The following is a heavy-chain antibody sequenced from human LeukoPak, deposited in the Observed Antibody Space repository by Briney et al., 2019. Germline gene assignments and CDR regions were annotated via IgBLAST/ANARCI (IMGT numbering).Heavy chain of an antibody. J-gene: IGHJ4*02. CDR2: INHSGST. D-gene: IGHD6-13*01. CDR3: ARVTGQQLVNHFDY. CDR1: GGFFSGYY. V-gene: IGHV4-34*01. Sequence: KPSETLSLTFAVYGGFFSGYYWSWIRQPPGKGLGLIWEINHSGSTNYNPSLKSRVTISVDTSKNQFSLKLSSVTAADTAVYYCARVTGQQLVNHFDYWGQGTLVTVSS.